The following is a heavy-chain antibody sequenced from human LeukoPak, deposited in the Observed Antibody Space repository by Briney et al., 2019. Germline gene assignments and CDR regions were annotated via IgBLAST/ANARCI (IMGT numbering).Heavy chain of an antibody. Sequence: GGSLRLSFAASGFTVISYAMSCVRQAPGKGLEWVSAISGSGGSTYYADSVKGRFTISRDNSNNTLYLQMNSLRAENTAVYYCAKGGTLFFDYWGQGTLVTVSS. J-gene: IGHJ4*02. D-gene: IGHD1-1*01. CDR1: GFTVISYA. V-gene: IGHV3-23*01. CDR2: ISGSGGST. CDR3: AKGGTLFFDY.